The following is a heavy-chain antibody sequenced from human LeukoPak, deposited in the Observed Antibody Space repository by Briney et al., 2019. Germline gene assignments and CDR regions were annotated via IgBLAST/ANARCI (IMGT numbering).Heavy chain of an antibody. CDR2: INYSGST. Sequence: SETLSLTCTVSGGSISSYYWSWIRQPPGKGLEWIGYINYSGSTNYNPSLKSRVTISVDTSKNQFSLKLSSVTAADTAVYYCATYGDYLFDYWGQGTLVTVSS. D-gene: IGHD4-17*01. V-gene: IGHV4-59*01. J-gene: IGHJ4*02. CDR3: ATYGDYLFDY. CDR1: GGSISSYY.